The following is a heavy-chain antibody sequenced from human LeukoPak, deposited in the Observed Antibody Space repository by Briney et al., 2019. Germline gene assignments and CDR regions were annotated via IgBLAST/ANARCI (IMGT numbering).Heavy chain of an antibody. Sequence: PSETLSLTCTVSGGSISSYYWSWIRQPPGKGLEWIGSIYYSGSTYYNPSLKSRVTISVDTSKNQFSLKLSSVTAADTAVYYCARDIAARPIIDWGQGTLVTVSS. J-gene: IGHJ4*02. CDR3: ARDIAARPIID. CDR1: GGSISSYY. D-gene: IGHD6-6*01. V-gene: IGHV4-59*12. CDR2: IYYSGST.